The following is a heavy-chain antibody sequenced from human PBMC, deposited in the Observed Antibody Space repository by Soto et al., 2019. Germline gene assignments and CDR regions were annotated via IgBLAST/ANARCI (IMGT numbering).Heavy chain of an antibody. CDR1: GGSISSSSYY. J-gene: IGHJ3*02. D-gene: IGHD4-17*01. CDR2: IYYSGST. CDR3: ARHGSGDYGDWRVPNDAFDI. Sequence: QLQLQESGPGLVKPSETLSLTCTVSGGSISSSSYYWGWIRQPPGKGLEWIGSIYYSGSTYYNPSLKSRVTISVDTSKNQFSLKLSSVTAADTAVYYCARHGSGDYGDWRVPNDAFDIWGQGTMVTVSS. V-gene: IGHV4-39*01.